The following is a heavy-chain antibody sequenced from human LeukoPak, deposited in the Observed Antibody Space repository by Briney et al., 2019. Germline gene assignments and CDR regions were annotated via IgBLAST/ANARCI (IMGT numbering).Heavy chain of an antibody. Sequence: GSLRLSCAASGFTFSSYSMNWVRQAPGKGLECVSSISSSSSYIYYADSVKGRFTISRDNAKNSLYLQMNSLRAEDTAVYYCARVGCSGGSCYHDAFDIWGQGTMVTVSS. CDR3: ARVGCSGGSCYHDAFDI. CDR2: ISSSSSYI. CDR1: GFTFSSYS. V-gene: IGHV3-21*04. J-gene: IGHJ3*02. D-gene: IGHD2-15*01.